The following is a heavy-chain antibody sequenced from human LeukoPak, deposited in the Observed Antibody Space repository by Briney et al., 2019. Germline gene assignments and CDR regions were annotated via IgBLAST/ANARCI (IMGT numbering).Heavy chain of an antibody. V-gene: IGHV7-4-1*02. CDR2: INTNTGNP. CDR1: GYTFTTYA. D-gene: IGHD2/OR15-2a*01. CDR3: ARVGNPRFYYYMDV. Sequence: ASVKVSCKASGYTFTTYAINWVRQAPGQGLEWMGWINTNTGNPTYAQGLTGRFVFSLDTSVSTAYLQISSLKVEDTAVYYCARVGNPRFYYYMDVWGKGTTVTVSS. J-gene: IGHJ6*03.